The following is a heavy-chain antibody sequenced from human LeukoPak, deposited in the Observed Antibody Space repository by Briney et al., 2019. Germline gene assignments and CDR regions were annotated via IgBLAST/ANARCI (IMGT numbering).Heavy chain of an antibody. CDR2: ISWNSGSI. D-gene: IGHD5-18*01. J-gene: IGHJ3*02. CDR3: AKGLTFRGYSYGSAFDI. V-gene: IGHV3-9*03. CDR1: GFTLDDYA. Sequence: GRSLRLSCAASGFTLDDYAMHWVRQAPGKGLEWVSGISWNSGSIGYADSVKGRFTISRDNAKNSLYLQMNSLRAEDMALYYCAKGLTFRGYSYGSAFDIWGQGTMVTVSS.